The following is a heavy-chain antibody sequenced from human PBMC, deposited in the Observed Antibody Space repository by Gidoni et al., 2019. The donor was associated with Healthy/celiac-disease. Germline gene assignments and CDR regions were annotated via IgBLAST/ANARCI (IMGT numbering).Heavy chain of an antibody. CDR1: GFTLSSYW. V-gene: IGHV3-7*03. CDR3: ARDFPQKGDAFDI. J-gene: IGHJ3*02. CDR2: RKQDGSEK. Sequence: EVQLVESGGGLVQPGGSLRPSCAASGFTLSSYWMSWVRQAPGKGLEWVANRKQDGSEKYYVDSVKGRFTISRDNAKNSLYLQMNSLRAEDTAVYYCARDFPQKGDAFDIWGQGTMVTVSS.